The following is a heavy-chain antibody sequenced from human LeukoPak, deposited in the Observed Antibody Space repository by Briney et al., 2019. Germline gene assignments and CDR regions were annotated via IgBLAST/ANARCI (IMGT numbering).Heavy chain of an antibody. V-gene: IGHV3-74*01. J-gene: IGHJ4*02. CDR1: GFTFSSYA. CDR2: IKNDGSA. D-gene: IGHD3-22*01. Sequence: GGSLRLSCAASGFTFSSYAMNWVRQAPGKGLVWVSRIKNDGSAIYEGSVKGRFTISRDNAKNTLYLQMNSLRHEDTAVYYCLRGAHYDTSGYYYWGQGALVTVSS. CDR3: LRGAHYDTSGYYY.